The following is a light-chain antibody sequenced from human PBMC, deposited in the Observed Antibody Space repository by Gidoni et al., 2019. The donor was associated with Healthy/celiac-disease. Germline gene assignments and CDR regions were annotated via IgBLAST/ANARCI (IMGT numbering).Light chain of an antibody. V-gene: IGKV3-11*01. CDR3: QQRSNWPAVT. Sequence: EIVLTQSPATLSLSPGERATLSCRASQSVSSYLAWYQQKPGQAPRLLIYDASNRATGIPARFSGSGSGTDFTLTISSLEPEDFAVYYCQQRSNWPAVTVGGGTKVEI. J-gene: IGKJ4*01. CDR1: QSVSSY. CDR2: DAS.